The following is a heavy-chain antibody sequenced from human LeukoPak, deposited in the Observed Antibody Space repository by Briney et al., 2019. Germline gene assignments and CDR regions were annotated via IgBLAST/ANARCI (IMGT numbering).Heavy chain of an antibody. CDR1: GYTFTGYY. Sequence: ASVKVSCKASGYTFTGYYMHWVRQAPGQGLEWMGWINPNSGGTNYAQKFQGRVTMTRDTSISTAYMELSRLRSDDTAVYYCARPDSPTQTYYDCLSGQLLVWGKGTTVTVSS. V-gene: IGHV1-2*02. D-gene: IGHD3-3*01. J-gene: IGHJ6*04. CDR3: ARPDSPTQTYYDCLSGQLLV. CDR2: INPNSGGT.